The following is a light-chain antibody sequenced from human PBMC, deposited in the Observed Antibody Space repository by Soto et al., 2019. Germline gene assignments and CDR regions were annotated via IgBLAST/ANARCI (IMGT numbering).Light chain of an antibody. CDR2: SAS. J-gene: IGKJ2*01. CDR1: QSMSTE. V-gene: IGKV3-15*01. CDR3: QQGHNWPLT. Sequence: EIAMTQPPATLSVSPGERATLSCRASQSMSTELAWYQQIPGQPPRLLIYSASTRATGVPARFTGSGSGSEFTLTISGLQSEDFAIYYCQQGHNWPLTFGQGTRLEI.